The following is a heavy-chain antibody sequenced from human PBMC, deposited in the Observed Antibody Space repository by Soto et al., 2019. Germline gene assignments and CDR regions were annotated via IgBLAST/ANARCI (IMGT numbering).Heavy chain of an antibody. V-gene: IGHV3-15*01. CDR3: TTEAIGYDTFDP. CDR2: IKSKTDGGTT. Sequence: GGSLRLSCAASGFTFSNAWMSWVRQAPGKGLEWVGRIKSKTDGGTTDYAAPVKGRFTISRDDSKNTLYLQMNSLKTEDTAVYYCTTEAIGYDTFDPWGQGTLVTVPS. D-gene: IGHD5-12*01. J-gene: IGHJ5*02. CDR1: GFTFSNAW.